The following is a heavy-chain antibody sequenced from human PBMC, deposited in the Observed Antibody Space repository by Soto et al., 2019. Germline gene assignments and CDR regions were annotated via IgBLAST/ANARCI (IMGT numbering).Heavy chain of an antibody. V-gene: IGHV3-30-3*02. D-gene: IGHD6-6*01. J-gene: IGHJ4*02. CDR1: GFTFSSLG. CDR2: ISYDGSKK. Sequence: GGSLRLSCAASGFTFSSLGMDWVRQAPGKGLEWVALISYDGSKKYYGEYVKGRFTISRDNSKNTLYLQMNSLRAVDTAVYYCAKRSSSSTFDYWGQGTLVTVSS. CDR3: AKRSSSSTFDY.